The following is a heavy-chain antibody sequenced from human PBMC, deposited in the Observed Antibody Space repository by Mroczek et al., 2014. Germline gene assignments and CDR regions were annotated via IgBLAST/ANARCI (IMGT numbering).Heavy chain of an antibody. J-gene: IGHJ6*03. CDR2: IIPIFGTA. Sequence: QVQLVQSGAEVKKPGSSVKVSCKASGGTFSSYAISWVRQAPGQGLEWMGGIIPIFGTANYAQKFQGRVTITADESTSTAYMELSSLRSEDTAVYYCARGGNYTAWGDYYYYMDVWGKGTNGHRLL. CDR3: ARGGNYTAWGDYYYYMDV. CDR1: GGTFSSYA. D-gene: IGHD1-7*01. V-gene: IGHV1-69*12.